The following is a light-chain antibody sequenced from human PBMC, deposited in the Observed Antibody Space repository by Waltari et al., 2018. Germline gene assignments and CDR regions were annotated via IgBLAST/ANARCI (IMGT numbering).Light chain of an antibody. CDR3: QQYGSSPLT. Sequence: TQSPGTLSLSPGERATLSCRASQSVSSSYLAWFQQKPGQAPRLLIYGASSRATGIPDRFSGSGSGTAFTLTISRLEPEDFAVYYCQQYGSSPLTFGGGTKVEIK. V-gene: IGKV3-20*01. CDR1: QSVSSSY. J-gene: IGKJ4*01. CDR2: GAS.